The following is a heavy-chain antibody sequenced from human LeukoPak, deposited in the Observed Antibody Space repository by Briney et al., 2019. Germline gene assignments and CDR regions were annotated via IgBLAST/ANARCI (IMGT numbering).Heavy chain of an antibody. D-gene: IGHD5-12*01. CDR3: AKDLKVAPVYVFYGMDV. J-gene: IGHJ6*02. CDR2: ISGSGGST. V-gene: IGHV3-23*01. Sequence: GGSLRLSCAASGFTFSSYAMSWVRQAPGKGLEWVSAISGSGGSTYYADSVKGRFTISRDNSKNKLYLQMNSLRAEDTAVYYCAKDLKVAPVYVFYGMDVWGQGTTVTVSS. CDR1: GFTFSSYA.